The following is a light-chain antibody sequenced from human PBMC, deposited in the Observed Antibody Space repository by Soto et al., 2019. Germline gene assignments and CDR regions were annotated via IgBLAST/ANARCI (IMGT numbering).Light chain of an antibody. CDR2: RAS. V-gene: IGKV3-15*01. Sequence: TQSPATLSVSPGERATLSCRASQSVSSKLAWYQQKPGQAPRLLIYRASTRATDIPARFSGSGSGTEFTLTISSLQSEDFAVYYCQKYTNWPPATFGQGTKVDIK. J-gene: IGKJ1*01. CDR3: QKYTNWPPAT. CDR1: QSVSSK.